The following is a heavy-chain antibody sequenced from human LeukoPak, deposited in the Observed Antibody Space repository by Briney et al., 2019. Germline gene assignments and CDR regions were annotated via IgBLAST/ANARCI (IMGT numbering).Heavy chain of an antibody. Sequence: GASVKASCKASGYTLTSYGISWVRQAPGQGLEWMGWISAYNGNTNYAQKLQGRVTMTTDTSTSTAYMELRSLRSDDTAVYYCARDRPSEAVAGTTDYWGQGTLVTVSS. D-gene: IGHD6-19*01. CDR3: ARDRPSEAVAGTTDY. V-gene: IGHV1-18*04. CDR1: GYTLTSYG. CDR2: ISAYNGNT. J-gene: IGHJ4*02.